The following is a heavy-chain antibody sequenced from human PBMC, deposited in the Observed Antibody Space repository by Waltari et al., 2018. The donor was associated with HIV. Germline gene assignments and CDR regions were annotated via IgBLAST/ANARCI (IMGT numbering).Heavy chain of an antibody. Sequence: QVQLVQSGAKVRTPGASVQVSCRTPEYIFSAYHIHWVRQAPGQGFEWMGVLDPGGVKTNYARKFEGRVTMTRDTSMTTVYMELTSLTLEDTAMYYCASKGGSSYVYWGQGTLVTVSS. J-gene: IGHJ4*02. CDR2: LDPGGVKT. CDR1: EYIFSAYH. V-gene: IGHV1-46*01. CDR3: ASKGGSSYVY. D-gene: IGHD3-16*01.